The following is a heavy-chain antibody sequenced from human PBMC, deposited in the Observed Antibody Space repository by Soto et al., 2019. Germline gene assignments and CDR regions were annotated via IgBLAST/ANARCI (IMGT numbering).Heavy chain of an antibody. D-gene: IGHD3-10*01. CDR3: ARARGLYYYYYYMDV. Sequence: GASVKVSCKASGYTFTSYYMHWVRQAPGQGLEWMGIINPSGGSTSYAQKFQGGVTVTRDTSTSTVYMELSSLRSEDTAVYYCARARGLYYYYYYMDVWGKGTTVSVAS. J-gene: IGHJ6*03. CDR1: GYTFTSYY. CDR2: INPSGGST. V-gene: IGHV1-46*03.